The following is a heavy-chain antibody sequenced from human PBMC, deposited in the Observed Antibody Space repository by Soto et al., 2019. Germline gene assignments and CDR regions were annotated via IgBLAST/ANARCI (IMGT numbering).Heavy chain of an antibody. D-gene: IGHD3-22*01. CDR3: ARDYYKYYDSSGYYRSPAY. V-gene: IGHV3-30-3*01. Sequence: GGSLRLSWAASGFTFSSYAMHWVRQAPGKGLEWVALISYDGSDKDYADSVKGRFTISRDNSRNTLFLQMNSLRAEDTAVYYCARDYYKYYDSSGYYRSPAYWGQGTLVTVS. CDR2: ISYDGSDK. CDR1: GFTFSSYA. J-gene: IGHJ4*02.